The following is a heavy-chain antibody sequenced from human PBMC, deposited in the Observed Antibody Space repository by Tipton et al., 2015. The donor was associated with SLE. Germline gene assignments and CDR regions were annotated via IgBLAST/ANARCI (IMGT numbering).Heavy chain of an antibody. CDR2: INPNSGGT. CDR3: ARDRITMIPRYFQH. J-gene: IGHJ1*01. D-gene: IGHD3-22*01. V-gene: IGHV1-2*02. CDR1: GHTFTGYY. Sequence: QLVQSGAEVKKPGASVKVSCKASGHTFTGYYMHWVRQAPGQGLEWMGWINPNSGGTNYAQKFQGRVTMTRDTSISTAYMELSRLRSDDTAVYYCARDRITMIPRYFQHWGQGTLVTVSS.